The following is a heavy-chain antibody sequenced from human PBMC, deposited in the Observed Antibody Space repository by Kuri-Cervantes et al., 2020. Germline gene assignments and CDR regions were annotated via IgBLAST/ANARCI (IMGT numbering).Heavy chain of an antibody. V-gene: IGHV4-38-2*02. J-gene: IGHJ6*02. CDR2: IYHSGST. D-gene: IGHD2-15*01. CDR1: GYSISSGYY. CDR3: ARDDVCSGGSCYFRSYYYYGMDV. Sequence: GSLRLSCTVSGYSISSGYYWGWIRQPPGKGLEWIGSIYHSGSTYYNPSLKSRVTISVDTSKNQFSLKLSSVTAADTAVYYCARDDVCSGGSCYFRSYYYYGMDVWGQGTTVTVSS.